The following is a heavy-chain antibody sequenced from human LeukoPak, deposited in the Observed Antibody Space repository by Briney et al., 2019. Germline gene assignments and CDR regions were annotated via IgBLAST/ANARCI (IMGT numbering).Heavy chain of an antibody. CDR2: IYYSGST. CDR1: GGSISSYY. V-gene: IGHV4-59*08. Sequence: SETLSLTCTVSGGSISSYYWSWIRQPPGKGLEWIGYIYYSGSTDYNPSLKSRVTISVDTSKNQFSLKLSSVTAADTAVYYCARRRLQTFDPWGQGTLVTVSS. J-gene: IGHJ5*02. CDR3: ARRRLQTFDP. D-gene: IGHD4-11*01.